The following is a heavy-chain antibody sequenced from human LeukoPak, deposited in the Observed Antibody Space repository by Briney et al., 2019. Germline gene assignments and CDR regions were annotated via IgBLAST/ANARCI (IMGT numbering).Heavy chain of an antibody. J-gene: IGHJ4*02. Sequence: SETLSLTCTVCGGSISSGDYYWSWIRQPPGKGLEWIGYIYYSGSTYYNPSLKSRVTISVDTPKNQFSLKLSSVTAADTAVYYCARGYWGVATIFDYWGQGTLVTVSS. CDR1: GGSISSGDYY. V-gene: IGHV4-30-4*08. D-gene: IGHD5-12*01. CDR2: IYYSGST. CDR3: ARGYWGVATIFDY.